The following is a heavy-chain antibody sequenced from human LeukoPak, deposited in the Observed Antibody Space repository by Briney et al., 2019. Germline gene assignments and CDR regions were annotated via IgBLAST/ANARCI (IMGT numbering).Heavy chain of an antibody. D-gene: IGHD6-13*01. V-gene: IGHV3-30*03. CDR2: ISYDGSNK. J-gene: IGHJ5*02. Sequence: GGSLRLSCAASGFTFSSYGMHWVRQAPGKGLEWVAVISYDGSNKYYADSVKGRFTISRDNSKNTLYLQMNSLRAEDTAVYYCARDLYKGNQQLVLYWFDPWGQGTLVTVSS. CDR3: ARDLYKGNQQLVLYWFDP. CDR1: GFTFSSYG.